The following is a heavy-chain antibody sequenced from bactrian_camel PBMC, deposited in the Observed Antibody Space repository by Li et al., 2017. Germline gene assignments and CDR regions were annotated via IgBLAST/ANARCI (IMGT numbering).Heavy chain of an antibody. CDR3: VEWWAN. J-gene: IGHJ4*01. CDR1: MFTYSRLC. Sequence: VQLVESGGGSVQAGGSLRLSCSASMFTYSRLCMAWFRQTPGKEREVVASLDSDGTTEYADSVKGRFTISRDNAKNTLYLQLNSLESKDTAMYYCVEWWANWGQGTQVTVS. V-gene: IGHV3S67*01. CDR2: LDSDGTT. D-gene: IGHD7*01.